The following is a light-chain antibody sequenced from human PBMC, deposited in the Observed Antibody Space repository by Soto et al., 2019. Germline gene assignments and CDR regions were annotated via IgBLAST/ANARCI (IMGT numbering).Light chain of an antibody. CDR2: GNN. V-gene: IGLV1-44*01. CDR1: GSSIGTNT. J-gene: IGLJ2*01. Sequence: QSVLTQPPSASGTPGQRVTISCSGSGSSIGTNTVNWYRQLPGTAPKLLIYGNNQRPSGVPDRFFGSKSGTSASLGISGLQSEDEADYYCAAWDGSLNNVLFGGGTKLTVL. CDR3: AAWDGSLNNVL.